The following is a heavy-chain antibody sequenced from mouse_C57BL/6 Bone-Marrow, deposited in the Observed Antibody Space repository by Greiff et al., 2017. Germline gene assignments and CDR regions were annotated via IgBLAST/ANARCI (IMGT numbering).Heavy chain of an antibody. CDR1: GYTFTDYY. V-gene: IGHV1-76*01. CDR2: IYPGSGNT. J-gene: IGHJ1*03. Sequence: VKLVESGAELVRPGASVKLSCKASGYTFTDYYINWVKQRPGQGLEWIARIYPGSGNTYYNEKFKGKATLTAEKSSSTAYMQLSSLTSEDSAVYFCARSDYYGSSSGGYFDVWGTGTTVTVSS. CDR3: ARSDYYGSSSGGYFDV. D-gene: IGHD1-1*01.